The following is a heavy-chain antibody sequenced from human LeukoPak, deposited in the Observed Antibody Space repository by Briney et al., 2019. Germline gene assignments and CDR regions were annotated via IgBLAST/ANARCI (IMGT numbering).Heavy chain of an antibody. CDR2: IYDNESA. CDR3: ARVLQNYYHLDV. Sequence: SETLSLTRTVSGVSINGHYWSWIRQPPGKGLEWIGFIYDNESANYKSSLESRVTMTVDTSKNQFSLKLNSVTAADTAVYYCARVLQNYYHLDVWGEGTTVTVSS. D-gene: IGHD3-3*01. J-gene: IGHJ6*03. CDR1: GVSINGHY. V-gene: IGHV4-59*11.